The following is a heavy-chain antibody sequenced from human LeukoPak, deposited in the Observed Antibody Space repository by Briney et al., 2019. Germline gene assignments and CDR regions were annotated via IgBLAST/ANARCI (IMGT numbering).Heavy chain of an antibody. D-gene: IGHD5-18*01. Sequence: ASVKVSCKASGCTFSSYAISWVRQAPGQGLEWMGRIIPILGIANYAQKFQGRVTITADKSTSTAYMELSSLRSEDTAVYYCASFTAMVNGDYWGQGTLVTVSS. CDR2: IIPILGIA. CDR3: ASFTAMVNGDY. J-gene: IGHJ4*02. V-gene: IGHV1-69*04. CDR1: GCTFSSYA.